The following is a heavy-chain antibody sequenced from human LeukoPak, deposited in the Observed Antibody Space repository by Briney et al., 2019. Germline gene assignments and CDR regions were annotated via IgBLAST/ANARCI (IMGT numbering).Heavy chain of an antibody. V-gene: IGHV3-48*02. D-gene: IGHD3-22*01. CDR3: ARDYYDSSGYHIPRFDY. J-gene: IGHJ4*02. Sequence: PGGSLRLSCAASGFTFSSYGMHWVRQAPGKGLEWVSYISSSSSTIYYADSVKGRFTISRDNAKNSLYLQMNSLRDEDTAVYYCARDYYDSSGYHIPRFDYWGQGTLVTVSS. CDR1: GFTFSSYG. CDR2: ISSSSSTI.